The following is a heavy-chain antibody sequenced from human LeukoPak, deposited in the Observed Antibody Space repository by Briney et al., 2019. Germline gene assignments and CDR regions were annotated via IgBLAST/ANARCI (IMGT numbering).Heavy chain of an antibody. CDR1: GFTFSSYG. J-gene: IGHJ4*02. D-gene: IGHD5-12*01. CDR2: IRNDGTNK. Sequence: GGSLRLSCAGSGFTFSSYGMHWVRQAPGKGLEWVAFIRNDGTNKHYADSVKGRVTISRDNSKNTLYLQMHSLRAEDTAVYYCARTYSAYEIGYWGQGTLVTVSS. CDR3: ARTYSAYEIGY. V-gene: IGHV3-30*02.